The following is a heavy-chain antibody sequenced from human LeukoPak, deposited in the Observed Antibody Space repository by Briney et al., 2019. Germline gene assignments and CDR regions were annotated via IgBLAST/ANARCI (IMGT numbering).Heavy chain of an antibody. CDR1: GFTFTIYW. D-gene: IGHD3-16*01. CDR2: IKHNGDEL. V-gene: IGHV3-7*01. Sequence: GGSLRLSCAAPGFTFTIYWVTSVCQAPGKGLEWVANIKHNGDELNYVDSVEDRFTISRDNAKNSLYLHMTILSAEDAAVYYCARELRTFDSWGQGTLVTVSS. J-gene: IGHJ4*02. CDR3: ARELRTFDS.